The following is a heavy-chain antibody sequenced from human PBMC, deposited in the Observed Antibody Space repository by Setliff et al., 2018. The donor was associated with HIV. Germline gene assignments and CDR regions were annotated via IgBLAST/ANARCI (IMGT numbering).Heavy chain of an antibody. CDR3: ARDFLGDPDWSLDY. Sequence: GASVKVSCKASGYTFSSYSMNWVRQAPGQGLEWMGYISANTGIPTYAQALSGRFVFSLDTSVTTAYLQISSLTAEDTAVYYCARDFLGDPDWSLDYWGQGTLVTVSS. D-gene: IGHD3-9*01. CDR1: GYTFSSYS. CDR2: ISANTGIP. J-gene: IGHJ4*02. V-gene: IGHV7-4-1*02.